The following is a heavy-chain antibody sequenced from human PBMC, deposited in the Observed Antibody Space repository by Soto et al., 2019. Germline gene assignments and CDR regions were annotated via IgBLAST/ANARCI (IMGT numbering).Heavy chain of an antibody. Sequence: GGSLRLSCAASGFTFSSYAMSWVRQAPGKGLEWASAISGSGGSTYYADSVKGRFTISRDNSKNTLYLQMNSLRAEDTAVYYCAKQSITMVRGSPFDYWGQGTLVTVSS. J-gene: IGHJ4*02. V-gene: IGHV3-23*01. CDR3: AKQSITMVRGSPFDY. D-gene: IGHD3-10*01. CDR2: ISGSGGST. CDR1: GFTFSSYA.